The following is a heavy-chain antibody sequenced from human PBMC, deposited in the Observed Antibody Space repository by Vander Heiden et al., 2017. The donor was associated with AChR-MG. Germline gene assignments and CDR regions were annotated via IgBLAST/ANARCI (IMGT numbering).Heavy chain of an antibody. CDR1: GDTFTSPG. V-gene: IGHV1-18*01. J-gene: IGHJ4*02. D-gene: IGHD1-26*01. Sequence: QVQLVQSGAEVKRPGASVKVSCNASGDTFTSPGFSWVRQAPGQGLEWMGWISPYRGDTNYALTFRGRITLTTDTSTNTVYMELRSLTSDDTAIYYCSKSSGSYYGVFWGQGTLVTVSS. CDR2: ISPYRGDT. CDR3: SKSSGSYYGVF.